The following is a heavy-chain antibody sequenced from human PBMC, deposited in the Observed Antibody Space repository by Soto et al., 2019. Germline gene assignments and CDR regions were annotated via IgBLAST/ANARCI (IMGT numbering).Heavy chain of an antibody. CDR3: ARPLEFGWGRLGVFDI. V-gene: IGHV4-34*01. Sequence: TSETLSLTCAVYGGSVSDYYWSWILQPPGKGLEWIGEINHSGSTNYNPSLKSRVTISVDTSKNQFSLKLSSVTAADTAVYYCARPLEFGWGRLGVFDIWGNGTMVTVSS. CDR1: GGSVSDYY. J-gene: IGHJ3*02. CDR2: INHSGST. D-gene: IGHD2-21*02.